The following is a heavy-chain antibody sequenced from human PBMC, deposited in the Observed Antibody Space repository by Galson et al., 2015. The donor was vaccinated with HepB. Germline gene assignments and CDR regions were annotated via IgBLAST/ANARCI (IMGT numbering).Heavy chain of an antibody. D-gene: IGHD4-11*01. V-gene: IGHV3-23*01. CDR3: AKEITTRAEDYYGMDV. J-gene: IGHJ6*02. Sequence: SLRLSCAASGFTFSSYAMSWVRQAPGKGLEWVSAITGSGGGTYYADSVKGRFTISRDNSKNTLYLQMNSLRAEDTAVYYCAKEITTRAEDYYGMDVWGQGTTVTVSS. CDR1: GFTFSSYA. CDR2: ITGSGGGT.